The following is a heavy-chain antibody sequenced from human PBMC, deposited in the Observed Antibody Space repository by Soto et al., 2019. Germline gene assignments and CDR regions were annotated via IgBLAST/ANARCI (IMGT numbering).Heavy chain of an antibody. J-gene: IGHJ5*02. CDR2: IIPIFGTA. CDR1: GGTFSSYA. Sequence: ASVKVSCKASGGTFSSYAISWVRQAPGQGLEWMGGIIPIFGTANYAQKFQGRVTITADESTSTAYMELSSLRSEDTAVYYCARDSYSGSGSYSPRLNWFDPWGQGTPVTVSS. D-gene: IGHD3-10*01. CDR3: ARDSYSGSGSYSPRLNWFDP. V-gene: IGHV1-69*13.